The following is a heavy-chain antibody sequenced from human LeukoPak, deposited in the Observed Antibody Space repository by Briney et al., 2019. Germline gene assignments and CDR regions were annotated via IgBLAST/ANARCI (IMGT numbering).Heavy chain of an antibody. Sequence: GGSLRLSCAASGFTSTSYGMHWVRQAPGKGLEWVVFIRYDGSNKYYADSVKGRFTISRDNSKNTVYLQMNSLRPEDTAVYYCAKDHQWWREYFYGSGSYRGLFDYWGQGTLVTVSS. CDR2: IRYDGSNK. D-gene: IGHD3-10*01. J-gene: IGHJ4*02. CDR3: AKDHQWWREYFYGSGSYRGLFDY. CDR1: GFTSTSYG. V-gene: IGHV3-30*02.